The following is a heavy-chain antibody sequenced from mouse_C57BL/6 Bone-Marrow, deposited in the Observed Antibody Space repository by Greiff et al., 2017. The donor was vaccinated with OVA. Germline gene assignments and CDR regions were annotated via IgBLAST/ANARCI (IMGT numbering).Heavy chain of an antibody. V-gene: IGHV1-50*01. D-gene: IGHD2-3*01. CDR3: ARKGTINNGYWWYFDV. J-gene: IGHJ1*03. CDR1: GYTFTSYW. CDR2: IDPSDSYT. Sequence: QVQLQQPGAELVKPGASVKLSCKASGYTFTSYWMQWVKQRPGQGLEWIGEIDPSDSYTNYNQKFKGTATLTVDKSSSTANMQHSSLTSEDSAVYYCARKGTINNGYWWYFDVWGTGTTVTVSS.